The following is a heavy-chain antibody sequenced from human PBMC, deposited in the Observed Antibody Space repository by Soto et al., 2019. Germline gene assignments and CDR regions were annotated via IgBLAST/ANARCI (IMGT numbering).Heavy chain of an antibody. J-gene: IGHJ4*02. D-gene: IGHD2-15*01. Sequence: EVQLLESGGGLVQPGGSLRLSCAASGFTFSSYAMSWVRQAPGKGLEWVSGISDSGGSTYYADSVRGRFTISRDNSKNTLYLQMNSLRAEDTAVYYCARGCGGTCYSRIHYWGQGTRVTVSS. CDR1: GFTFSSYA. CDR3: ARGCGGTCYSRIHY. V-gene: IGHV3-23*01. CDR2: ISDSGGST.